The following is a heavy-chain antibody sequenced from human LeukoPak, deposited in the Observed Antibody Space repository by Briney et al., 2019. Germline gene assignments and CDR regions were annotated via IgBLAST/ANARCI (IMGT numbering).Heavy chain of an antibody. CDR2: ISYDGGNK. J-gene: IGHJ4*02. Sequence: GGSLRLSCAASGFTFSSYGMHWVRQAPGKGLEWVAVISYDGGNKYYADSVKGRFTISRDNSKNTLYLQMNSLRAEDTAVYYCAKALSGSYGSCFDYWGQGTLVTVSS. CDR3: AKALSGSYGSCFDY. V-gene: IGHV3-30*18. D-gene: IGHD1-26*01. CDR1: GFTFSSYG.